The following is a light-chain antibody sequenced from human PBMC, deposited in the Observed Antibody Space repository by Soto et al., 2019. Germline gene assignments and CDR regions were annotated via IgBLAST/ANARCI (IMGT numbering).Light chain of an antibody. J-gene: IGLJ3*02. CDR1: SGSIASND. CDR3: QYYFSSDHCV. Sequence: NFMLTQPHAVSASPGKTVTISCTRSSGSIASNDVQWYQQRPGRAPTTVIFENNQRPSGVPDRFSGSIDRSSNSASLTISGLTAEDEADYYWQYYFSSDHCVFGGGTKVTVL. CDR2: ENN. V-gene: IGLV6-57*04.